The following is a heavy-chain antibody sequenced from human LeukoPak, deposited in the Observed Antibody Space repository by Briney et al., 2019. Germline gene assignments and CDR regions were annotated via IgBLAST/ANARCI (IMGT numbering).Heavy chain of an antibody. J-gene: IGHJ3*02. CDR3: ARWAGEPYYYDSSGTPGAFDI. D-gene: IGHD3-22*01. CDR2: ISSSGSTI. Sequence: GGSLRLSCAASGFTFSSYEMNWVRQAPGKGLEWVSYISSSGSTIYYADSVKGRFTISRDNAKNSLYLQMNSLRAEDTAVYYCARWAGEPYYYDSSGTPGAFDIWGQGTMVTVSS. CDR1: GFTFSSYE. V-gene: IGHV3-48*03.